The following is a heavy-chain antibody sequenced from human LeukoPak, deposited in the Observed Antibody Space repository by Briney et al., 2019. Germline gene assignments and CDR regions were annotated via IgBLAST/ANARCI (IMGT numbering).Heavy chain of an antibody. J-gene: IGHJ3*02. CDR1: GGSIRSFY. CDR2: IYYTGNT. Sequence: PSETLSLTCTVSGGSIRSFYWSWIRQSPGKGLEWIGYIYYTGNTNYNPFLNSRVTISLDTSKNQFSLKLSSVAAADTAVYYCARAGVYYYGSGSNYAFDMWGQGTMVTVSS. D-gene: IGHD3-10*01. CDR3: ARAGVYYYGSGSNYAFDM. V-gene: IGHV4-59*01.